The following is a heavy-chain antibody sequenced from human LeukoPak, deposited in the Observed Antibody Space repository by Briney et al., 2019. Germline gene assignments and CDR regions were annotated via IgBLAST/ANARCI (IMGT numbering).Heavy chain of an antibody. D-gene: IGHD7-27*01. CDR3: ARSALGYDGAFDI. Sequence: SGPALVKPTQTLTMTYTFSGFSLSTSGMRASWIRQPPGKALEWLESIDWDDDKFYSTSLKTTLTISKDTSKNQVVLTMTNMDPVDTATYYCARSALGYDGAFDIWGQGTMVTVSS. V-gene: IGHV2-70*04. CDR1: GFSLSTSGMR. J-gene: IGHJ3*02. CDR2: IDWDDDK.